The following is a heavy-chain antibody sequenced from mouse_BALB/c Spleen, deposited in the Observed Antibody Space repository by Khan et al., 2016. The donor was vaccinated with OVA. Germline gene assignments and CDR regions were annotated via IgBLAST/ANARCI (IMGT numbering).Heavy chain of an antibody. Sequence: VELVESGPGLVAPSQSLSITCTVSGFSLSNYGIHWVRQPPGKGLEWLGVIWNGGITNYNSALMSRLIISKDNSKSQVFLKMNRLQTDDTAIYYCARSYDYDVGGFAYWGQGTLVTVSA. CDR2: IWNGGIT. CDR3: ARSYDYDVGGFAY. J-gene: IGHJ3*01. V-gene: IGHV2-9*02. CDR1: GFSLSNYG. D-gene: IGHD2-4*01.